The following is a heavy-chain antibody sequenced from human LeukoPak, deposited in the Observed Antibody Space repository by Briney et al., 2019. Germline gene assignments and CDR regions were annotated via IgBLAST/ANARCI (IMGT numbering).Heavy chain of an antibody. CDR2: IYYSGST. CDR1: GGSISSYY. J-gene: IGHJ6*03. CDR3: ARETIYTYYYMDV. D-gene: IGHD2-2*02. V-gene: IGHV4-59*01. Sequence: TSETLSLTCTVSGGSISSYYWSWIRQPPGKGLEWIGYIYYSGSTNYNPSLKSRVTISVDTSKNQFSLKLSSVTAADTAVYYCARETIYTYYYMDVWGKGTTVTVSS.